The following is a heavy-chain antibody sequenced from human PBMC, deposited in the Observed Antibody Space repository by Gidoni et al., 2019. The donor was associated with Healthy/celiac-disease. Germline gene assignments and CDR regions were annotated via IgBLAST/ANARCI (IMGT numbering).Heavy chain of an antibody. J-gene: IGHJ6*02. CDR3: ARGNSGSYGWEYDYYYYGMDV. CDR1: GGSFSGYY. CDR2: INHSGST. V-gene: IGHV4-34*01. D-gene: IGHD1-26*01. Sequence: QVQLQHWGAGLLTPSETLSLTCAVSGGSFSGYYWSWIRQPPGKGLEWIGEINHSGSTNYNPALKSRVTISVDTSKNQFSLKLSSVTAADTAVYYCARGNSGSYGWEYDYYYYGMDVWGQGTTVTVSS.